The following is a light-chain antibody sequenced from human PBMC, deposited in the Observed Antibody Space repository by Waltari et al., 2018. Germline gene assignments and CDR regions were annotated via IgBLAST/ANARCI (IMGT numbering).Light chain of an antibody. CDR1: QSISIL. CDR3: LQSSSSPRT. V-gene: IGKV1-5*03. CDR2: RAS. Sequence: DIQMTQSPSSLSASVGDTVTITCRESQSISILLAWYQQKPGKAPKVLIYRASTLQSGVPSRFSGSGSGTDFTLTISSLQPEDFATYYCLQSSSSPRTFGQGTKVEIK. J-gene: IGKJ1*01.